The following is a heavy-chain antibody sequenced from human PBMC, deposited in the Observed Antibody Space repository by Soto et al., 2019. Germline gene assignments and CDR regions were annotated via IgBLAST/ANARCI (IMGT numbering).Heavy chain of an antibody. Sequence: SETLSLTCTVSGGSISSGDYYWSWIRQPPGKGLEWIGYIYYSGSTYYNPSLKSRVTISVDTSRNQFSLKLSSVTAADTAVYYCARDRYYDSSGQSNAFDIWGQGTMVTVSS. V-gene: IGHV4-30-4*01. CDR2: IYYSGST. D-gene: IGHD3-22*01. CDR3: ARDRYYDSSGQSNAFDI. J-gene: IGHJ3*02. CDR1: GGSISSGDYY.